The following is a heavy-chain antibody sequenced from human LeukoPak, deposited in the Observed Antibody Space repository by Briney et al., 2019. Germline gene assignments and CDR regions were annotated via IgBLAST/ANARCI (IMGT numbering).Heavy chain of an antibody. Sequence: PGGSLRLSCAASGFTFSSYEMNWVRQAPGKGLEWVSSISSSGSHIYYADSVKGRFTISRDNAKNSLYLQVNSLRADDTAVYYCARDDPPKAYGMDVWGQGTTVTVSS. V-gene: IGHV3-48*03. CDR2: ISSSGSHI. CDR1: GFTFSSYE. CDR3: ARDDPPKAYGMDV. J-gene: IGHJ6*02.